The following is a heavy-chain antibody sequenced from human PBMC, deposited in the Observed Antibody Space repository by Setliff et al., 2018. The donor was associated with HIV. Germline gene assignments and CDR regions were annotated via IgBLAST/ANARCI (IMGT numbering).Heavy chain of an antibody. CDR3: ARYWGDGDP. CDR1: GNPFTSYY. J-gene: IGHJ5*02. V-gene: IGHV1-46*01. CDR2: MNPSGATT. D-gene: IGHD2-21*01. Sequence: ASVKVSCKASGNPFTSYYLHWVRQAPGQGLEWMATMNPSGATTNYAQKFQGRVTMTKDTSTSTDYMELSRLRSDDTAVYYCARYWGDGDPWGQGTLVTVSS.